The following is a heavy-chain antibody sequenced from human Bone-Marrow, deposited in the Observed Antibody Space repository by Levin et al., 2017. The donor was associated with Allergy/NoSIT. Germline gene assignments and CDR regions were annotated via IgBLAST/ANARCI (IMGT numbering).Heavy chain of an antibody. D-gene: IGHD1-7*01. CDR2: IYPGDSDT. V-gene: IGHV5-51*01. J-gene: IGHJ6*02. CDR3: ARYDWNYDNYFYGLDV. CDR1: GYSFIDFW. Sequence: GESLKISCKGSGYSFIDFWIVWVRQMPGKGLEWIGLIYPGDSDTRYSPSFQGQVTMSAEKSLSTAYLQWSSLKASDSAIYYCARYDWNYDNYFYGLDVWGQGTTVTVSS.